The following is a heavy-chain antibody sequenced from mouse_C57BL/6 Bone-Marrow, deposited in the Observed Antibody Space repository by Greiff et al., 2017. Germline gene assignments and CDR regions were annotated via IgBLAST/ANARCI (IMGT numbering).Heavy chain of an antibody. Sequence: EVQRVESGGGLVKPGGSLKLSCAASGFTFSSYAMSWVRQTPEKRLEWVATISDGGSYTYYPDNVKGRFTISRDNAKNNLYLQMSHLKSEDTAMYYCARLRYYYGSSSYWYFDVWGTGTTVTVSS. V-gene: IGHV5-4*01. J-gene: IGHJ1*03. CDR1: GFTFSSYA. CDR2: ISDGGSYT. D-gene: IGHD1-1*01. CDR3: ARLRYYYGSSSYWYFDV.